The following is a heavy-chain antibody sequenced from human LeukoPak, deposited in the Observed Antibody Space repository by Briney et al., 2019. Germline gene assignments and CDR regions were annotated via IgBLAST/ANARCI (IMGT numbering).Heavy chain of an antibody. J-gene: IGHJ4*02. V-gene: IGHV3-30*18. Sequence: GGSLRLSCAASGFTFSIYAMSWVRQAPGKGLEWVAVISYDGSNKYYADSVKGRFTISRDNSKNTLYLQMNSLRAEDTAVYYCAKGTPAAGTSYFDYWGQGTLVTVSS. CDR1: GFTFSIYA. D-gene: IGHD6-13*01. CDR3: AKGTPAAGTSYFDY. CDR2: ISYDGSNK.